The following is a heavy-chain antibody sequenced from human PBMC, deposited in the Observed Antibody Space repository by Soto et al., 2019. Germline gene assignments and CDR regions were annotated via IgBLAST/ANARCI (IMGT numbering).Heavy chain of an antibody. J-gene: IGHJ4*02. CDR1: GITFSNAW. CDR3: TPPPYDGYRTNSEIRRFDY. CDR2: IKSKTDGGTT. D-gene: IGHD6-13*01. V-gene: IGHV3-15*01. Sequence: EVQLVESGGGLVKPGGSLRLSCTASGITFSNAWMSWVRQAPGKGLEWVGRIKSKTDGGTTDYAAPVKGRFTISRDDSTNTLYLQMNSLKTEDTAVYYCTPPPYDGYRTNSEIRRFDYWGQGTLVTVSS.